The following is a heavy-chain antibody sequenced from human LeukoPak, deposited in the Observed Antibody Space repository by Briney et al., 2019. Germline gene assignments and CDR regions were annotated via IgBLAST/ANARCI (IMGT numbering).Heavy chain of an antibody. CDR3: ARIRAGAITKAFEI. CDR1: GLSISSGFY. CDR2: INHSENT. D-gene: IGHD1-26*01. J-gene: IGHJ3*02. Sequence: PSETLSLTCVVSGLSISSGFYWGWIRQPPGKGLEWIVTINHSENTYYNPSLKSRVTVSADTSKNHFSLRLSSVAAADAAVYYCARIRAGAITKAFEIWGQGTVVTVSS. V-gene: IGHV4-38-2*01.